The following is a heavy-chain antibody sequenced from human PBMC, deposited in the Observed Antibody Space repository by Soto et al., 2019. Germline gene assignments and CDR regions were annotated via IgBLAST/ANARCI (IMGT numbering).Heavy chain of an antibody. V-gene: IGHV1-46*01. Sequence: ASVKVSCKASGYTFTSYYMHWVRQAPGQGLEWMGIINPSGGSTSYAQKFQGRVTMTRDTSENHLSLTLNSVTSADTAVYFCARDRRDGYKRYFEFWGQGNQVTVSS. CDR1: GYTFTSYY. CDR2: INPSGGST. J-gene: IGHJ4*02. CDR3: ARDRRDGYKRYFEF. D-gene: IGHD5-12*01.